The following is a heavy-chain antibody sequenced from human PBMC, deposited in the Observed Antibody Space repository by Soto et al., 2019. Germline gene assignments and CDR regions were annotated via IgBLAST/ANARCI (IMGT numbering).Heavy chain of an antibody. CDR1: GFTFSSYW. Sequence: GSLRLSCAASGFTFSSYWMHWVRQAPGKGLVWVSRINSDGSSTSYADSVKGRFIISRDNAKNTLYLQMSSLRADDTAVYYCARAIYHYYYGMDVWGQGTTVTVSS. V-gene: IGHV3-74*01. J-gene: IGHJ6*02. CDR3: ARAIYHYYYGMDV. CDR2: INSDGSST.